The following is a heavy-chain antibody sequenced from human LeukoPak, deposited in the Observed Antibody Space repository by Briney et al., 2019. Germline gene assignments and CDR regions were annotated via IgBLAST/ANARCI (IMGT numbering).Heavy chain of an antibody. D-gene: IGHD1-26*01. J-gene: IGHJ4*02. V-gene: IGHV3-7*01. CDR3: ARNRATNDY. Sequence: GGSLRLSCAASGFTFSSYAMSWVRQAPGKGLEWVASMKDDGNEIQYVDSVKGRFTISRDNAKNSLYLQMNNLRAEDTAVYYCARNRATNDYWGQGTLVTVSS. CDR1: GFTFSSYA. CDR2: MKDDGNEI.